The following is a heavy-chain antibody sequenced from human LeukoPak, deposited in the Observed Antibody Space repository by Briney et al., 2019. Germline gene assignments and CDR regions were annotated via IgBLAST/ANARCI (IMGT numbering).Heavy chain of an antibody. D-gene: IGHD6-19*01. CDR3: AKVSGSGWHFDH. CDR2: ITGNSDTR. CDR1: GFPFSSYE. J-gene: IGHJ4*02. Sequence: GGSLRLSCVASGFPFSSYEMNWVRQTPGKGLEWVSYITGNSDTRYYADSVKGRFTISRDNGKNSLSLQMDSLRVEDTAVYYCAKVSGSGWHFDHWGQGTLVTVSS. V-gene: IGHV3-48*03.